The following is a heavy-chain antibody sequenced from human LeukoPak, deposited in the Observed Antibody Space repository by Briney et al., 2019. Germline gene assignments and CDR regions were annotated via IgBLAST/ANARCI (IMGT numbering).Heavy chain of an antibody. CDR1: GYGFTNYA. Sequence: GASVKVSCKASGYGFTNYAMNWVRQAPGQGLEWMGWINPNSGGTNYAQKFQGRVTMTRDTSISTAYMELSRLRSDDTAVYYCARDAIAAAGTQLPYYYYYMDVWGKGTTVTISS. J-gene: IGHJ6*03. CDR3: ARDAIAAAGTQLPYYYYYMDV. D-gene: IGHD6-13*01. CDR2: INPNSGGT. V-gene: IGHV1-2*02.